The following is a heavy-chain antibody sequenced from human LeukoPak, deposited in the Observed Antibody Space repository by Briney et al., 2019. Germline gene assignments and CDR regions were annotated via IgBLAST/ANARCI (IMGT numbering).Heavy chain of an antibody. CDR1: GYSFTSYW. CDR2: IYPGDSDT. J-gene: IGHJ4*02. V-gene: IGHV5-51*01. D-gene: IGHD3-22*01. CDR3: ARANYYDSSGYYTSPDY. Sequence: GESLKISCKGSGYSFTSYWIGWVRQMPGKGLEWIGIIYPGDSDTRYSPSFQGQVTISADKSISTAYLQWSSLKASDTAMYYCARANYYDSSGYYTSPDYWGQGTLVTVSS.